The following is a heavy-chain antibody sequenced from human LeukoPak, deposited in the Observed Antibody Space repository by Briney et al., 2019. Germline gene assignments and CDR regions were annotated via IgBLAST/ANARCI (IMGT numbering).Heavy chain of an antibody. CDR2: ISYDGSNK. CDR3: AREGTVVTAIVPNYDY. CDR1: GFTFSSYA. D-gene: IGHD2-21*02. J-gene: IGHJ4*02. V-gene: IGHV3-30-3*01. Sequence: PGGSLRLSCAASGFTFSSYAMPWVRQAPGKGLEWVAVISYDGSNKYYADSVKGRFTISRDNSKNTLYLQMNSLRAEDTAVYYCAREGTVVTAIVPNYDYWGQGTLVTVSS.